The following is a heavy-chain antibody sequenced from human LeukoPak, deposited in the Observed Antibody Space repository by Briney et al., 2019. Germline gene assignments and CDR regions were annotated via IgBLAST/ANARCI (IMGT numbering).Heavy chain of an antibody. J-gene: IGHJ3*02. D-gene: IGHD3-3*01. CDR1: GYSISSGYY. V-gene: IGHV4-38-2*01. CDR2: IYHSGST. CDR3: ASLYYDFWSGYYDAFDI. Sequence: SETLSLTCAVSGYSISSGYYWGWIRQPPGKGLEWIGSIYHSGSTYYNPSLKSRVTISGDASKNQFSLKLSSVTAADTAVYYCASLYYDFWSGYYDAFDIWGQGTMVTVSS.